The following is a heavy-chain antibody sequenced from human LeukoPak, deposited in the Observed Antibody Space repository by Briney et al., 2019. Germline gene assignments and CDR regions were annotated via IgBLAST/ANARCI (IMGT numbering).Heavy chain of an antibody. D-gene: IGHD6-19*01. CDR2: ISGTGSST. Sequence: GGSLRLSCVASGFTFSRFAMSWVRQAPGKGLEWVSGISGTGSSTYYADSVRGRLTISRDNSKNTLYLQMHSLRADDTAVYYCAKKIKASHYSCGCFDYWGQGALVTVSS. CDR3: AKKIKASHYSCGCFDY. CDR1: GFTFSRFA. J-gene: IGHJ4*02. V-gene: IGHV3-23*01.